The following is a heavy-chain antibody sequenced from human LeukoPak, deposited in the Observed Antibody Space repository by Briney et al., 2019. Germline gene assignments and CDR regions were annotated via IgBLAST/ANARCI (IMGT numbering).Heavy chain of an antibody. CDR2: IYYSGST. CDR3: ARRGYYSGAFDI. D-gene: IGHD2-15*01. Sequence: PSETLSLTCNVSGDSIITSDYYWSWIRQPPGKGLEWIGSIYYSGSTYYSPSLKSRVTIITDTSNTQFPLKLSSVTAADTAIYYCARRGYYSGAFDIWGQGTMATVSS. J-gene: IGHJ3*02. CDR1: GDSIITSDYY. V-gene: IGHV4-39*01.